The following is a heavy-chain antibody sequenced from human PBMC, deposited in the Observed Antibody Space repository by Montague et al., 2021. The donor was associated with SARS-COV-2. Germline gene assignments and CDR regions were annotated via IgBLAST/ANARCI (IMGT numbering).Heavy chain of an antibody. CDR2: ISSGSHYT. CDR1: GFTFGDHY. Sequence: SLRLSCAASGFTFGDHYMTWIRQAPGKGLEWISDISSGSHYTNYADSVKGRFTISRDDAKQSLYLEMDSLRAEDTAVYYCARIFLVVPPGIALYYFDYWGQGALVTVSS. J-gene: IGHJ4*02. CDR3: ARIFLVVPPGIALYYFDY. D-gene: IGHD6-13*01. V-gene: IGHV3-11*03.